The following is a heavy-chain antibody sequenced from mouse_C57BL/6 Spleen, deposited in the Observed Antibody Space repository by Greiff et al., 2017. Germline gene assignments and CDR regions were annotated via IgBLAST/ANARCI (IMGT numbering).Heavy chain of an antibody. CDR2: ISSGGDYI. D-gene: IGHD2-4*01. Sequence: EVHLVESGEGLVKPGGSLKLSCAASGFTFSSYAMSWVRQTPEKRLEWVAYISSGGDYIYYADTVKGRFTISRDNARNTLYLQMSSLKSEDTAMYYCTREGSYDYDGGGYFDYWGQGTTLTVSS. CDR1: GFTFSSYA. J-gene: IGHJ2*01. CDR3: TREGSYDYDGGGYFDY. V-gene: IGHV5-9-1*02.